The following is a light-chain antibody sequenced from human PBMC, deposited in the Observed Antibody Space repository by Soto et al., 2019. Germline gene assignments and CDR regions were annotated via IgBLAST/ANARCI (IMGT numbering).Light chain of an antibody. CDR2: GNS. CDR3: QSYDSSLSGSYV. CDR1: SSNIGAGYD. V-gene: IGLV1-40*01. J-gene: IGLJ1*01. Sequence: QSVLTQPPSVCGAPGQRVTISCTGSSSNIGAGYDVHWYQQLPGTAPKLLISGNSNRPSGVPDRFSGSKSGTSASLAITGLQAEDEADYYCQSYDSSLSGSYVFGTGTKLTVL.